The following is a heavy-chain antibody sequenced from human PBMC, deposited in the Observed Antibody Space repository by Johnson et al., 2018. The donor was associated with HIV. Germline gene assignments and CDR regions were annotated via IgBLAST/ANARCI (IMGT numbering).Heavy chain of an antibody. CDR3: TTDLGWELRQDAIDI. CDR2: IKSKTDGGTT. V-gene: IGHV3-15*01. Sequence: VQLVESGGGLVKPGGSLRLSCAASGFTFSNAWMSWVRQAPGKGLEWVGRIKSKTDGGTTDYAAPVKGRFTISRDDSKNTLYLQMNSLKTEDTAVYYCTTDLGWELRQDAIDIWGQGTMVTVSS. J-gene: IGHJ3*02. CDR1: GFTFSNAW. D-gene: IGHD1-26*01.